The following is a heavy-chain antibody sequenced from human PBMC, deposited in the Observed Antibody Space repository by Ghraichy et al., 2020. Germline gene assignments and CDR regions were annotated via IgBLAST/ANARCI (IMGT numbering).Heavy chain of an antibody. Sequence: SETLSLTCAVSGYSISSGYYWGWIRQPPGKGLEWIGSIYHSGSTYYNPSLKSRVTISVDTSKNQFSLKLSSVTAADTAVYYCARDHTAARTISRYFDYWGQGTLVTVSS. CDR3: ARDHTAARTISRYFDY. CDR1: GYSISSGYY. CDR2: IYHSGST. V-gene: IGHV4-38-2*02. J-gene: IGHJ4*02. D-gene: IGHD6-13*01.